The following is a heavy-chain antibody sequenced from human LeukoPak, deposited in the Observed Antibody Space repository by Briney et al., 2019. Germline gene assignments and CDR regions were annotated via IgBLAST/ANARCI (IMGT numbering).Heavy chain of an antibody. CDR3: ARDETNGFDS. J-gene: IGHJ5*01. CDR1: GYSFSSYW. CDR2: IDNYGRTT. D-gene: IGHD1-14*01. Sequence: PGGSLRLSCAASGYSFSSYWMHWVRQVPGKGLVWVSRIDNYGRTTDYADSVKGRLTISRDNVQNTLYLQMNSLNAEDTAVYYCARDETNGFDSWGQGTLVTVSS. V-gene: IGHV3-74*01.